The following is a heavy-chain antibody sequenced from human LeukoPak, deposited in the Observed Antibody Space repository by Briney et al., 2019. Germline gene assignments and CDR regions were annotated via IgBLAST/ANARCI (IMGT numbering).Heavy chain of an antibody. Sequence: SVKVSCKASGGTFNSYTISWVRQAPGQGLEWMGGIIPIFDIANYAQRFQGRVTITTDESTNTAYMELSSLRSEDTAVYYCARAVSVVPAAHFYMDVWGKGTTVTVSS. CDR1: GGTFNSYT. CDR2: IIPIFDIA. D-gene: IGHD2-2*01. V-gene: IGHV1-69*05. J-gene: IGHJ6*03. CDR3: ARAVSVVPAAHFYMDV.